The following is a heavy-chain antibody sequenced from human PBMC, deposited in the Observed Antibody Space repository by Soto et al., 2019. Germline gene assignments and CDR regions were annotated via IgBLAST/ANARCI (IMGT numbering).Heavy chain of an antibody. Sequence: GGSLRLSCALSGFESSYYWIQWFRQSPGKGLEWVSRIDPDGTTTNYADSVKGRFSVSRDNAKKTIYLQMNSLTADDTALYYCARGPRPSSAGTGAYWGQGTLVTVSS. CDR1: GFESSYYW. J-gene: IGHJ1*01. D-gene: IGHD1-1*01. CDR2: IDPDGTTT. CDR3: ARGPRPSSAGTGAY. V-gene: IGHV3-74*01.